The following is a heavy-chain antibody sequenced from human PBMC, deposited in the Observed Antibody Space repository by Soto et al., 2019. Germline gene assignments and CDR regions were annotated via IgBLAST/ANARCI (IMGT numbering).Heavy chain of an antibody. CDR2: INPNTGNT. J-gene: IGHJ4*02. Sequence: QVQLVQSGADLKKPGASVKVSCKTSGYTFSGHFLQWVRQAPGAGPEWMGWINPNTGNTKYGQKFEGRVTMTRDMSSSTAYMELTRLTVADTAVYFCVRAGSYCSGGCCSFAYWGQGSLVTVSS. V-gene: IGHV1-2*02. CDR3: VRAGSYCSGGCCSFAY. CDR1: GYTFSGHF. D-gene: IGHD2-15*01.